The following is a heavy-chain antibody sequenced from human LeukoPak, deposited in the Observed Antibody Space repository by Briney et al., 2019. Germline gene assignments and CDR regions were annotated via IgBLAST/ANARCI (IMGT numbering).Heavy chain of an antibody. J-gene: IGHJ4*02. CDR3: ARYVGSSWSYFDC. CDR2: IYHSGST. Sequence: PSETLSLTCAVSGGSISSGGYSWSWLRQPPGKGLEWIGYIYHSGSTYYNPSLKSRVTISVDRSKNQFSLKPSSVTAADTAVYYCARYVGSSWSYFDCWGQGTLVTVSS. CDR1: GGSISSGGYS. D-gene: IGHD6-13*01. V-gene: IGHV4-30-2*01.